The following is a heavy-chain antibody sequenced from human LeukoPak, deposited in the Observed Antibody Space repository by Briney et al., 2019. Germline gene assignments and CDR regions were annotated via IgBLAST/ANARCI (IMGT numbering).Heavy chain of an antibody. V-gene: IGHV1-69*06. D-gene: IGHD3-10*01. Sequence: SSVKVSCKASVGTFTSYAISWVRQAPGQGLEWMGGIIPIFGTANYAQKFQGRVTITADKSTSTAYMELRSMRSEDTAVYYCARGTLVRGVIISRNYYYMEVWGKGTTVTISS. CDR2: IIPIFGTA. CDR1: VGTFTSYA. J-gene: IGHJ6*03. CDR3: ARGTLVRGVIISRNYYYMEV.